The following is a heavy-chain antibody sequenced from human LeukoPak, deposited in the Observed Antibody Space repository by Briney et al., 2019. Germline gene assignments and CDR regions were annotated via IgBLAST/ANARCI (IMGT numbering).Heavy chain of an antibody. CDR1: GFTLSDHW. CDR2: VNRDGSET. J-gene: IGHJ6*02. Sequence: GGSLRLSCAASGFTLSDHWMTWVRQVPGRGPEWVANVNRDGSETYYLDSVKGRFTISKDNAKNSLYLQMNSLRAEDTALYHCARNNGMDVWGQGTTVIASS. CDR3: ARNNGMDV. V-gene: IGHV3-7*03.